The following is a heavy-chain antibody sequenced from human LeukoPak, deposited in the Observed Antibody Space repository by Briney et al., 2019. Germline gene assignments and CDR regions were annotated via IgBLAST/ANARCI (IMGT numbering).Heavy chain of an antibody. CDR1: GGTFSSYA. CDR3: ARGTYYGDPTYFDY. V-gene: IGHV1-69*04. J-gene: IGHJ4*02. Sequence: SVKVSCKASGGTFSSYAISWVRQAPGQGLEWMGRIIPILGIANYAQKFQGRVTITADKSMSTAYMELRSLRSDDTAIYYCARGTYYGDPTYFDYWGQGTLVTVSS. D-gene: IGHD4-17*01. CDR2: IIPILGIA.